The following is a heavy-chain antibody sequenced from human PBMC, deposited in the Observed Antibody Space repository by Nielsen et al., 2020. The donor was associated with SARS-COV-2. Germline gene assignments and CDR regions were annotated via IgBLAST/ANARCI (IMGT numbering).Heavy chain of an antibody. CDR1: GYTFTGYY. D-gene: IGHD4-11*01. V-gene: IGHV1-69*13. Sequence: SVKVSCKASGYTFTGYYMHWVRQAPGQGLEWMGGIIPIFGTANYAQKFQGRVTITADESTSTAYMELSSLRSEDTAVYYCARAEDKLYSNYGDYGMDVWGQGTTVTVSS. CDR2: IIPIFGTA. J-gene: IGHJ6*02. CDR3: ARAEDKLYSNYGDYGMDV.